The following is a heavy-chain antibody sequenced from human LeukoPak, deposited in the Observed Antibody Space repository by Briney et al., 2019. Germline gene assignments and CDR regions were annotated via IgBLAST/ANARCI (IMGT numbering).Heavy chain of an antibody. CDR2: IYASGTT. Sequence: PSDTLSLTCTVYGDSISSYYWSWIRQPAGKGLDWIGCIYASGTTNYKPALKSRVTMSVDKSKNQFSLKLSSVTAADSAVYYCARGSRLYYYDSSAQRNAFDMWGQGTMVTVSS. J-gene: IGHJ3*02. V-gene: IGHV4-4*07. CDR3: ARGSRLYYYDSSAQRNAFDM. D-gene: IGHD3-22*01. CDR1: GDSISSYY.